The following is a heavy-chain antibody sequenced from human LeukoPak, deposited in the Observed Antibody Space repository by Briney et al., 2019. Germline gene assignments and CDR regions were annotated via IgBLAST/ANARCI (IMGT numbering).Heavy chain of an antibody. J-gene: IGHJ4*02. CDR3: ARTHCEGDCFSAIRY. Sequence: SETLSLICSVSGDSLRQSTFYWVWIRQPPGKGLEWIGRIYYSGGADYDPSVQSRVTISVDTSKNEFSLKVRSVTAADTAVYFCARTHCEGDCFSAIRYWGQGTPVTVSS. CDR1: GDSLRQSTFY. V-gene: IGHV4-39*07. CDR2: IYYSGGA. D-gene: IGHD2-21*02.